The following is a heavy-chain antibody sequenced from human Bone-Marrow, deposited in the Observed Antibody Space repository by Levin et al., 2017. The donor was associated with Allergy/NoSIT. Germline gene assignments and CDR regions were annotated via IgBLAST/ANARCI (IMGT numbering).Heavy chain of an antibody. CDR1: GFTFSGYS. J-gene: IGHJ4*02. V-gene: IGHV3-21*01. CDR3: ATRYCTSTNCYAFDY. CDR2: ISSSSSHI. Sequence: PGGSLRLSCAASGFTFSGYSMNWVRQAPGKGLEWVSSISSSSSHIFFADSVKGRFTISRDNAKNSLYLQMNSLRAEDTAVYYCATRYCTSTNCYAFDYWGQGTLVTVSS. D-gene: IGHD2-2*01.